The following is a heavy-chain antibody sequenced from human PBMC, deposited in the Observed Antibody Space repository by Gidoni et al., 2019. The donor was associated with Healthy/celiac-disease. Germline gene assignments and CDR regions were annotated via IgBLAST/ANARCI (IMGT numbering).Heavy chain of an antibody. J-gene: IGHJ6*02. CDR1: GFTVSSNY. CDR2: IYSGGST. V-gene: IGHV3-53*01. Sequence: EVQLVESGGGLIQHGGSLRLSCAASGFTVSSNYMSWVRQAPGKGLEWVSVIYSGGSTYYADSVKGRFTISRDNSKNTLYLQMNSLRAEDTAVYYCARDQGYCSGGSCYDYYYGMDVWGQGTTVTVSS. D-gene: IGHD2-15*01. CDR3: ARDQGYCSGGSCYDYYYGMDV.